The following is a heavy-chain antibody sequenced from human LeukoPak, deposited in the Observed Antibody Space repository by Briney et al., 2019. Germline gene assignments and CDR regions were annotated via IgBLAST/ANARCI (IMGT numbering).Heavy chain of an antibody. D-gene: IGHD3-10*01. CDR1: GGSISSYY. J-gene: IGHJ6*02. Sequence: SETLSLTCTVSGGSISSYYWSWIRQPPGKGLEWIGYIYYSGSTNYNPSLKSRVTISVDTSKNQFSLKLSSVTAADTPVYYCARDVGSYYGMDVWGQGTTVTVSS. CDR3: ARDVGSYYGMDV. CDR2: IYYSGST. V-gene: IGHV4-59*01.